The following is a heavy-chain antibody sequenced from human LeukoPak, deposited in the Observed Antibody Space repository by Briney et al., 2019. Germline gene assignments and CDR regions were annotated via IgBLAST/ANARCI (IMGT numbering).Heavy chain of an antibody. J-gene: IGHJ5*02. Sequence: GRSPRLSCAAYGFTFSDDYMRWIRQDPEKGLERVSYISSIGSTIYYADSVKGLFTISRENAKNSLYLQMNSLTAEDTAVYYCARCITNSSGFDPWGQGTLVTVSS. CDR1: GFTFSDDY. D-gene: IGHD6-25*01. CDR3: ARCITNSSGFDP. V-gene: IGHV3-11*01. CDR2: ISSIGSTI.